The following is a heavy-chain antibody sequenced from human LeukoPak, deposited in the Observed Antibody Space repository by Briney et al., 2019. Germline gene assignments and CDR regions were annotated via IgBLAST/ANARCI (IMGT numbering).Heavy chain of an antibody. D-gene: IGHD3-22*01. CDR2: ISAYNGNT. Sequence: ASVKVSCKASGYTFTSYGISWVRQAPGQGLEWMGWISAYNGNTNYAQKLQGRVTMTTDTSTSTAYMELRSLRSDDTAVYYCARVPGYYYDSSGYQNQQGFDYWGQGTLVTVSS. V-gene: IGHV1-18*01. CDR3: ARVPGYYYDSSGYQNQQGFDY. CDR1: GYTFTSYG. J-gene: IGHJ4*02.